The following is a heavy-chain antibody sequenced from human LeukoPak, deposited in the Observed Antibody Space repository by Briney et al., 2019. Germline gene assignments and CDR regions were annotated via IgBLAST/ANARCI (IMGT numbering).Heavy chain of an antibody. D-gene: IGHD5-18*01. J-gene: IGHJ5*02. Sequence: SETLSLTCAVYGGSFSGYYWSWIRQPPGKGLEWIGEINHSGSTNYNPSLKSRVTISVDTSKNQFSLKLSSVTAEDTAVYYCARGRIQLWHNWFDPWGQGTLVTVSS. V-gene: IGHV4-34*01. CDR3: ARGRIQLWHNWFDP. CDR1: GGSFSGYY. CDR2: INHSGST.